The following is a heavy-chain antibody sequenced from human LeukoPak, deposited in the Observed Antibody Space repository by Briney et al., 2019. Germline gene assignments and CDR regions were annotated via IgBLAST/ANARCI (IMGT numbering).Heavy chain of an antibody. CDR2: IYYSGST. D-gene: IGHD3-10*01. V-gene: IGHV4-59*01. CDR3: ARVTHYVYYYGSGTGYYFDY. CDR1: GGAISSYY. Sequence: SETLSLTCTVSGGAISSYYWSWIRQPPGKGLEWIVYIYYSGSTNYNPSLKSRVTISVDTSKNQFSLKLSSVTAADTAVYYCARVTHYVYYYGSGTGYYFDYWGQGTLVTVSS. J-gene: IGHJ4*02.